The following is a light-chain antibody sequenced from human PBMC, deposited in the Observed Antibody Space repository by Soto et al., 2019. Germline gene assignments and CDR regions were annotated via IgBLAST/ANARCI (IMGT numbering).Light chain of an antibody. CDR1: QGLNTN. V-gene: IGKV1-9*01. CDR2: GAS. Sequence: IPLTQSPSSLSASVGDRVTITCRASQGLNTNLAWYQQKPGKAPNLLIYGASTLQKGVPSRFSGNGCGTDFTLTISSLQPEDLATYYCQQSNNYFTFGPGTKVDIK. CDR3: QQSNNYFT. J-gene: IGKJ3*01.